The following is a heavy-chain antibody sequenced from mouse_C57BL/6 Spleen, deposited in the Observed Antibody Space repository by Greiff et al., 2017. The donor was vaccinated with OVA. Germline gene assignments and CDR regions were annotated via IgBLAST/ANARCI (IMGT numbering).Heavy chain of an antibody. CDR2: IRNKANNHAS. CDR1: GFTFSDAW. D-gene: IGHD2-5*01. J-gene: IGHJ4*01. V-gene: IGHV6-6*01. CDR3: TGYSNPFYAMDY. Sequence: EVQGVESGGGLVQPGGSMKLSCAASGFTFSDAWMDWVRQSPEKGLEWVADIRNKANNHASYYAETVKGRFTISRDDSKSSVYLQMNSLRAEDTGIYYGTGYSNPFYAMDYWGQGTSVTVSS.